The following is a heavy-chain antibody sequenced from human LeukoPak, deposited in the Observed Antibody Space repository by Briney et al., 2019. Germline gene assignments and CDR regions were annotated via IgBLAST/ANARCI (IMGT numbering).Heavy chain of an antibody. CDR1: GGTFSSYT. J-gene: IGHJ6*03. V-gene: IGHV1-69*05. CDR3: ARAIGKQPYYYYYYMDV. Sequence: SVKVSCKASGGTFSSYTISWVRQAPGQGLEWMGGIIPIFGTANYAQKFQGRVTITTDESTSTAYMELSSLRSEDTAVYYCARAIGKQPYYYYYYMDVWGKGTTVTVSS. D-gene: IGHD5-18*01. CDR2: IIPIFGTA.